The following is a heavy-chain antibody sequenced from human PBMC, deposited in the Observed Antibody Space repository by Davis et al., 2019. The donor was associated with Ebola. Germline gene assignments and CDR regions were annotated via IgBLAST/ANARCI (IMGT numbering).Heavy chain of an antibody. V-gene: IGHV1-69*13. CDR2: IFPMFATT. D-gene: IGHD1-14*01. CDR1: GGTFNSYA. Sequence: SVKVSCKTSGGTFNSYAISWVRQAPGQGLEWMGSIFPMFATTHYAQDFRGRVTISADEYTNTAYLELSSLRSDDTAVYFCARDGEPFGFPLDIWGQGTRVIVSS. CDR3: ARDGEPFGFPLDI. J-gene: IGHJ3*02.